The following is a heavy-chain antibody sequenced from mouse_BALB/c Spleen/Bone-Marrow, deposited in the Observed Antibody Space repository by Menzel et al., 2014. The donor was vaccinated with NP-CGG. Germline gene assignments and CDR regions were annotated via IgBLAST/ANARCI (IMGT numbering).Heavy chain of an antibody. V-gene: IGHV1-18*01. Sequence: VQLQQSGPELVKPGASVKISCKTSGYTFTGYTMHWVKQSHVKSLEWIGGINPNNGGTSYNQKFKDKATWTVDKSSSTAYMELRSLTSEDSAVYYCARGWLLRHYFDYWGQGTTLTVSS. D-gene: IGHD2-3*01. CDR2: INPNNGGT. J-gene: IGHJ2*01. CDR1: GYTFTGYT. CDR3: ARGWLLRHYFDY.